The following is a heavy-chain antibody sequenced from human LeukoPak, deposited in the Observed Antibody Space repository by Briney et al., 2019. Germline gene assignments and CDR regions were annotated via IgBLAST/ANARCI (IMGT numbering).Heavy chain of an antibody. D-gene: IGHD6-19*01. CDR1: GFTFSSYN. J-gene: IGHJ4*02. CDR2: ICGSGGSK. CDR3: AKTTRTQWLAFDY. V-gene: IGHV3-23*01. Sequence: GGSLRLSCAVSGFTFSSYNMHWVRQAPGKGLEWVSAICGSGGSKYYADSVKGRFTISRDNSKNTLYLQMNSLRAEDTAVYYRAKTTRTQWLAFDYCGQGTLVTVS.